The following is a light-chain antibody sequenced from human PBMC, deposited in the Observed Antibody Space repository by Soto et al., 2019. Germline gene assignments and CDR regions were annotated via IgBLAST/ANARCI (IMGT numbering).Light chain of an antibody. V-gene: IGKV2-30*02. Sequence: DVVMTQSPLSLPVTLGQPASISCRSSQSLVHSDGNTYLNWFQQRPGQSPRRLIYKVSSRDSGDTDRFRGSGTGTGFTLKISRVEAANDGVYYCMQAIHWPWTFGQGTKVEIK. J-gene: IGKJ1*01. CDR2: KVS. CDR1: QSLVHSDGNTY. CDR3: MQAIHWPWT.